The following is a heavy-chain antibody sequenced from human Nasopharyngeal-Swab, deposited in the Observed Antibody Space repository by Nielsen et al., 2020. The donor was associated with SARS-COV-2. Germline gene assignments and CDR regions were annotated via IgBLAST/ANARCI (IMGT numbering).Heavy chain of an antibody. CDR1: GFTFSSYW. CDR2: INSDGSST. J-gene: IGHJ4*02. D-gene: IGHD3-10*01. Sequence: GESLKISCAASGFTFSSYWMHWVRQAPGKGLVWVSRINSDGSSTSYADSVKGRFTISRDNAKNTLYLQMNSLRAEDTAVYYCATVPNRGYFDYWGQGTLVTVSS. V-gene: IGHV3-74*01. CDR3: ATVPNRGYFDY.